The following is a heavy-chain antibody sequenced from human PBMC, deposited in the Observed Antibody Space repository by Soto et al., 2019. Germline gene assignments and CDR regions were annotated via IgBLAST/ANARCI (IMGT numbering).Heavy chain of an antibody. CDR2: IYFDGKT. Sequence: QLQLQESGPGLLRPSETLSLTCSVSGGSITSSYYYWGWIRQSPGKGLEWVGTIYFDGKTYSSPSLKSRVTILIETSKNQFSLKLTSVTAADSGVSFCAGTYSRGSDDYWGRGTLVTVSS. CDR3: AGTYSRGSDDY. J-gene: IGHJ4*02. D-gene: IGHD3-22*01. V-gene: IGHV4-39*01. CDR1: GGSITSSYYY.